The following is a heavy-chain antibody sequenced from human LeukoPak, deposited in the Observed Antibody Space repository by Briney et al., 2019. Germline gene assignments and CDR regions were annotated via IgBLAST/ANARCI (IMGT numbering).Heavy chain of an antibody. Sequence: GRSLRLSCAVSGITFSSYGMHWVRQAPGKGLEWVAVISDDGSKAYTADSVKDRFTISRDNSKNTLYLQMTSLRPEDTAVYYCAKDTGSSYHYYGIDVWGPGTTVTVSS. J-gene: IGHJ6*02. CDR1: GITFSSYG. CDR2: ISDDGSKA. D-gene: IGHD6-13*01. V-gene: IGHV3-30*18. CDR3: AKDTGSSYHYYGIDV.